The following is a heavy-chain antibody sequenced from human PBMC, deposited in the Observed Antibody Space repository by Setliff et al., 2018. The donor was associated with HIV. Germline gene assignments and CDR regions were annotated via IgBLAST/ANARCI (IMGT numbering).Heavy chain of an antibody. CDR2: IHHSGNT. CDR3: ARHDITLVRGLV. V-gene: IGHV4-38-2*01. J-gene: IGHJ6*02. D-gene: IGHD3-10*01. CDR1: GYSISSGYY. Sequence: PSETLSLTCPVSGYSISSGYYWGWIRQPPGRGLEWIGAIHHSGNTYYNPPLKSRVTISVDTSRNLFSLKVNSVTAADTAVYYCARHDITLVRGLVWGQGTTVTVSS.